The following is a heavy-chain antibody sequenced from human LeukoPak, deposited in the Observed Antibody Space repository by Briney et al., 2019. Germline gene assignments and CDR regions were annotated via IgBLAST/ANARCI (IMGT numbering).Heavy chain of an antibody. V-gene: IGHV3-30-3*01. CDR2: VAHDGSQI. D-gene: IGHD3-22*01. Sequence: GGSLRLSCAVSGFIFGNYAMHWVRQAPDKGLEWVAVVAHDGSQIDYADSVKGRFTISRDNSKNTLYLQMNSLRTEDTALYYCARAYYDTSGRFDPWGQGTLVTVSS. CDR3: ARAYYDTSGRFDP. CDR1: GFIFGNYA. J-gene: IGHJ5*02.